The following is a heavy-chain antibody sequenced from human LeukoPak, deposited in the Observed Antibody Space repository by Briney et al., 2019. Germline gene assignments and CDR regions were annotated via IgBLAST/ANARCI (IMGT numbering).Heavy chain of an antibody. J-gene: IGHJ4*02. CDR1: GFIFSNYA. CDR2: ISGRSDNP. CDR3: AKWGDYDVLTGYYVSDF. V-gene: IGHV3-23*01. D-gene: IGHD3-9*01. Sequence: GGSLRLSCAASGFIFSNYAMYWLRQAPGKGLEWVSAISGRSDNPYYADSVKGRFTLSRDSSKNTLYLQMNSLRAEDTAVYYCAKWGDYDVLTGYYVSDFWGQGTLVTVSS.